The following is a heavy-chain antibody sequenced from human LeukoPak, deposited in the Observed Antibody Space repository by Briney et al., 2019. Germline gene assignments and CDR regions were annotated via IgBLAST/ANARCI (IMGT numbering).Heavy chain of an antibody. J-gene: IGHJ5*02. D-gene: IGHD2-2*01. CDR3: AREGQLPTSYNWFDP. CDR1: GYSISSGYY. Sequence: SETLSLTWAVSGYSISSGYYWGWIRQPRGKGLEWIGSIYHSGSTYYNPSLKSRVTISVDTSKNQFSLKLSSVTAADTAVYYCAREGQLPTSYNWFDPWGQGTLVTVSS. CDR2: IYHSGST. V-gene: IGHV4-38-2*02.